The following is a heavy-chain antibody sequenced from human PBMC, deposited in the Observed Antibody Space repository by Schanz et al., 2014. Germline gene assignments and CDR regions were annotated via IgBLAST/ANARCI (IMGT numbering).Heavy chain of an antibody. V-gene: IGHV4-31*03. D-gene: IGHD6-13*01. CDR1: GDSMSSGGYY. CDR2: IYDGGST. J-gene: IGHJ4*02. CDR3: ARARSWPDY. Sequence: QVQLQESGPGLVKPSQNLSLTCNVSGDSMSSGGYYWNWIRQHPGKGLEWIGYIYDGGSTYYNPSLKSRVTISVDKSKNQFSLRLSSVTAADTAVYYCARARSWPDYWGQGTLVTVSS.